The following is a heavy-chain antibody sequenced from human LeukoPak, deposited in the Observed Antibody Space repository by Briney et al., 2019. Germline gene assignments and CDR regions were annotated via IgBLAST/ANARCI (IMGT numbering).Heavy chain of an antibody. CDR1: GFTFSSYA. J-gene: IGHJ4*02. D-gene: IGHD3-3*01. CDR2: ISGSGGST. V-gene: IGHV3-23*01. Sequence: GGSLRLSCAASGFTFSSYAMSWVRQAPGKGLEWVSAISGSGGSTYYADSVKGRFPISRDNSKNTLSLQMNSLRAEDTAVYYCAKVKLNNFWSGYLFDYWGQGTLVTVSS. CDR3: AKVKLNNFWSGYLFDY.